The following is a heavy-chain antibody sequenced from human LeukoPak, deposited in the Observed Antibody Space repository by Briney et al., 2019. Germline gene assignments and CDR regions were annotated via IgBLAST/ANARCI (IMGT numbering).Heavy chain of an antibody. J-gene: IGHJ5*02. D-gene: IGHD3-10*01. V-gene: IGHV1-2*02. Sequence: ASVKVSCKASGYTFTGYYIHWVRQAPGQGLECMGWINPNSGGTNYAQKFQGRVTMTRDTSISSDYMELSRLRSDDTAVYYCARGGSGSYFSWLDPWGQGTLVTVSS. CDR3: ARGGSGSYFSWLDP. CDR2: INPNSGGT. CDR1: GYTFTGYY.